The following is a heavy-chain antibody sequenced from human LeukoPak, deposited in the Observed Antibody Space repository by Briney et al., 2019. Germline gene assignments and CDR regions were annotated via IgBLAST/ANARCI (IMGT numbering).Heavy chain of an antibody. CDR1: GFTVSSDS. J-gene: IGHJ4*02. Sequence: GGSLRLSCTVSGFTVSSDSMSWVRQAPGKGLEWVSFVYSGGSTHYSDSVKGRFTISRDNSKNTLYLQMNSLRAEDTAVYYCARRAGAYSHPYDYWGQGTLVTVSS. D-gene: IGHD4/OR15-4a*01. CDR3: ARRAGAYSHPYDY. V-gene: IGHV3-53*01. CDR2: VYSGGST.